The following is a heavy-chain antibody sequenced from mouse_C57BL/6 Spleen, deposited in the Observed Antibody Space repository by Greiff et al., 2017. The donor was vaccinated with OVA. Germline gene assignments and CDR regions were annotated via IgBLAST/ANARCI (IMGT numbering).Heavy chain of an antibody. V-gene: IGHV1-15*01. CDR3: TREYYSSSPWFAY. CDR1: GYTFTDYE. J-gene: IGHJ3*01. Sequence: QVQLQQSGAELVRPGASVTLSCKASGYTFTDYEMHWVKQTPVHGLEWIGAIDPETGGTAYNQKFKGKAILTADKSSSTAYMELRSLTSEDSAVYYCTREYYSSSPWFAYWGQGTLVTVSA. D-gene: IGHD1-1*01. CDR2: IDPETGGT.